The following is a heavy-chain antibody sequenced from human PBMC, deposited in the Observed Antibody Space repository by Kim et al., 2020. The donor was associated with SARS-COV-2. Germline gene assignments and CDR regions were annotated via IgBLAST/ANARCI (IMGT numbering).Heavy chain of an antibody. V-gene: IGHV1-46*01. CDR3: ARGNHYGSGSYLDY. Sequence: QKFQGRVTMTRDTSTSTVYMELSSLRSEDTAVYYCARGNHYGSGSYLDYWGQGTLVTVSS. D-gene: IGHD3-10*01. J-gene: IGHJ4*02.